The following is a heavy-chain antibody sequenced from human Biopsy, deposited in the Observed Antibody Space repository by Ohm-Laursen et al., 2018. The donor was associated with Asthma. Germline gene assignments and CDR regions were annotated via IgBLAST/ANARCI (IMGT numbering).Heavy chain of an antibody. J-gene: IGHJ4*02. V-gene: IGHV3-66*01. CDR1: GYSLTDLS. CDR2: IYSGGTS. D-gene: IGHD3-22*01. Sequence: SGYSLTDLSMHWVRQAPGKGLEWVSVIYSGGTSHTADPVRAGFTISRDYSKNTLYLQMHSLRAEDTAVYYCARGDSSNWSHYYFDYWGQGTLVTVSS. CDR3: ARGDSSNWSHYYFDY.